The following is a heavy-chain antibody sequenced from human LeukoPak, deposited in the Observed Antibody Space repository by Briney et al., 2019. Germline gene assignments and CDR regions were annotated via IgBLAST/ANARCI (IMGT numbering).Heavy chain of an antibody. CDR2: TSGRSGST. Sequence: PGGSLRLSCAASGFTFGNYALSWVRQAPGKGLEWVSVTSGRSGSTYYADSVKGRLTISRDNSKNTLYLQMNSLRAEDTAVYYCAKDVRHSGLYYFDYWGQGTLVTVSS. CDR3: AKDVRHSGLYYFDY. J-gene: IGHJ4*02. V-gene: IGHV3-23*01. CDR1: GFTFGNYA. D-gene: IGHD3-10*01.